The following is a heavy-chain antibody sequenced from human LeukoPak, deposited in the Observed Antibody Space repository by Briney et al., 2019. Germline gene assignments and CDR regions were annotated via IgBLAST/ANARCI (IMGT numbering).Heavy chain of an antibody. CDR2: ISSSRSTI. J-gene: IGHJ4*02. Sequence: GGSLRLSCAASGFTFSSYEMNWVRQAPGEGLEWVSYISSSRSTIYYADSVKGRFTISRDNAKNSLYLQMNSLRAEDTAVYYCARDEGAAYYWGQGTLVTVSS. D-gene: IGHD2-15*01. V-gene: IGHV3-48*03. CDR3: ARDEGAAYY. CDR1: GFTFSSYE.